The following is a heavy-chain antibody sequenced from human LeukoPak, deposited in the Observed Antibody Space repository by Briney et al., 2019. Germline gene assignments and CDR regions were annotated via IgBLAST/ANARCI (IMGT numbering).Heavy chain of an antibody. V-gene: IGHV3-7*01. J-gene: IGHJ4*02. D-gene: IGHD1-26*01. CDR1: GFTFSSYW. CDR2: IKQDGSEK. CDR3: ARAPGATSTEYYFDY. Sequence: GGSLRLSCAASGFTFSSYWMSWVRQAPGKGLEWVANIKQDGSEKYYVDSVKGRFTISRDNAKNSLYLQMNSLRAEDTAVYYCARAPGATSTEYYFDYWGQGTLVTVSS.